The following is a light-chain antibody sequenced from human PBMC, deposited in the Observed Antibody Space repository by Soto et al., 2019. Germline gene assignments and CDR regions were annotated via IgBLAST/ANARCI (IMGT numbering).Light chain of an antibody. J-gene: IGKJ1*01. Sequence: IVGKESAGTRFFSQGGRANLSCRASQRVSSNLASYQQKPGQAPRLLIYGASTRATGIPARFSGSGSGTEFTLTISSLQSEDFAVYYCQHDNNWPQTFCQGTKVDI. CDR3: QHDNNWPQT. CDR1: QRVSSN. CDR2: GAS. V-gene: IGKV3-15*01.